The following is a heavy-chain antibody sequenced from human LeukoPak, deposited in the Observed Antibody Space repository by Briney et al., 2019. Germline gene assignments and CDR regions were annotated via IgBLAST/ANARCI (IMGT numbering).Heavy chain of an antibody. D-gene: IGHD5-18*01. CDR3: ARRMVQLWPYDAFDI. Sequence: ASVKVSCKASGYTFTGYYLHWVRQAPGQGLEWMGCVNPNSGDTNYAQKFQGGVTMTRDTSISTVYMELSRLRSDDTAVYYCARRMVQLWPYDAFDIWGQGTMVTVSS. J-gene: IGHJ3*02. V-gene: IGHV1-2*02. CDR2: VNPNSGDT. CDR1: GYTFTGYY.